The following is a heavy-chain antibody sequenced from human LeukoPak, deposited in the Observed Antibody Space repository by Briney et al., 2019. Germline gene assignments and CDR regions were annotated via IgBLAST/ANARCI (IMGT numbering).Heavy chain of an antibody. CDR2: IYTSGTT. CDR1: GGSISSYY. V-gene: IGHV4-4*07. Sequence: SETLSLTCTVSGGSISSYYWSWIRQPAGKGLEWIGRIYTSGTTHYNPSPKSRVTMSVDTSKNQFSLKLSSVTAADTAVYYCARLSTVTTSFDYWGQGTLVTVSS. CDR3: ARLSTVTTSFDY. J-gene: IGHJ4*02. D-gene: IGHD4-17*01.